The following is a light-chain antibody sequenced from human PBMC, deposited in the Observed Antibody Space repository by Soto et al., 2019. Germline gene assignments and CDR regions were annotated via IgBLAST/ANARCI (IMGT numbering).Light chain of an antibody. V-gene: IGKV1-27*01. CDR3: QKYTNVPT. Sequence: DIQMTQSPSSLSASVGDRVTITCRASQGISNYLAWYQQIPGKVPKLLISAASTLQSGVPSRFSGSGSETDFTLTISSLQPEAVTNYYCQKYTNVPTFGGGTKVEIK. CDR2: AAS. CDR1: QGISNY. J-gene: IGKJ4*01.